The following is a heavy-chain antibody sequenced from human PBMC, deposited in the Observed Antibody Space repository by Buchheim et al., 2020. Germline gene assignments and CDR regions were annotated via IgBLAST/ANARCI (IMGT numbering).Heavy chain of an antibody. CDR2: IYTSGST. Sequence: QVQLQESGPGLVKPSETLSLTCTVSGGSISSYYWSWIRQPAGKGLEWIGRIYTSGSTNYNPPLKSRVTMSVDTSKNQFSLKLSSVTAADTAVYYCARVPIVGATTLRGYYYYGMDVWGQGTT. J-gene: IGHJ6*02. V-gene: IGHV4-4*07. CDR3: ARVPIVGATTLRGYYYYGMDV. CDR1: GGSISSYY. D-gene: IGHD1-26*01.